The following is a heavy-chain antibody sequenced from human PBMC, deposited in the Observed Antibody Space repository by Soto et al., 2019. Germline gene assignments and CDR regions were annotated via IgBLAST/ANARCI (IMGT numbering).Heavy chain of an antibody. CDR2: ISSNGGST. CDR3: ARSYYDFWGGYFKTYYFDY. D-gene: IGHD3-3*01. J-gene: IGHJ4*02. Sequence: EVKLVESGGGLVQPGGSLRLSCAASGFTFSSYAMHWVRQAPGKGLEYVSAISSNGGSTYYANSVKGRFTISRDNSKNTLYLQMGSLRAEDMAVYYCARSYYDFWGGYFKTYYFDYWGQGTLVTVSS. V-gene: IGHV3-64*01. CDR1: GFTFSSYA.